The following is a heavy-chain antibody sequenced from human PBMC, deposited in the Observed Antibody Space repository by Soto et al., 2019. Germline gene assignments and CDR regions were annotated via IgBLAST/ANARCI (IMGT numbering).Heavy chain of an antibody. CDR3: ARDKVAAAGKGWFDP. V-gene: IGHV1-3*01. J-gene: IGHJ5*02. D-gene: IGHD6-13*01. CDR2: INAGNGNT. CDR1: GYTFTSYA. Sequence: ASVKVSCKASGYTFTSYAMHWVRQAPGQRLEWMGWINAGNGNTKYSQKFQGRVTITRDTSASTAYMELSSLRSEDTAVYYCARDKVAAAGKGWFDPWGQGTLVTVPQ.